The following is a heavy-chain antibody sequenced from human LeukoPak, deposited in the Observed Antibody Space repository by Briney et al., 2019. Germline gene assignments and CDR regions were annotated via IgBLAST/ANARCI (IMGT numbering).Heavy chain of an antibody. CDR2: ISSSSSYI. Sequence: PGGFLRLSCAASGFTFSSYSMNWVRQAPGKGLEWVSSISSSSSYIYYADSVKGRFTISRDNAKNSLYLQMNSLRAEDTAVYYCAREGVIYYFDYWGQGTLVTVSS. J-gene: IGHJ4*02. V-gene: IGHV3-21*01. CDR1: GFTFSSYS. CDR3: AREGVIYYFDY. D-gene: IGHD3-10*01.